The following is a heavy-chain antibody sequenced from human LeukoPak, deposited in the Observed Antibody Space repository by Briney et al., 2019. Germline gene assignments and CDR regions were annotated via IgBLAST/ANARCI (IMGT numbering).Heavy chain of an antibody. Sequence: PGGSLRLSCTASGFTFGDYAMSWVRQAPGKGLEWVSLIRSKTYGATTEYAASVKGRFTISRDDSKSVAHLQMDSLKTDDTAVYYCARDSLIQYGSGSYWGFDYWGQGILVTVSS. CDR3: ARDSLIQYGSGSYWGFDY. D-gene: IGHD3-10*01. CDR1: GFTFGDYA. V-gene: IGHV3-49*04. CDR2: IRSKTYGATT. J-gene: IGHJ4*02.